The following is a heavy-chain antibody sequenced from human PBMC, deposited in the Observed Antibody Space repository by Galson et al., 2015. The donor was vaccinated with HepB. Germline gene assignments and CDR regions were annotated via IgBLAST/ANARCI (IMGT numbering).Heavy chain of an antibody. CDR2: IVWVDDK. Sequence: PALVKPTQTLTLTCTFSVFSLSTSGMCVSWLRQPPGTALEWLSRIVWVDDKYYSTSLKTRLTISKDTSKNQVVLTMTNMDPVDTATYYCARMGLGGGRNYYGMDVWGQGTTVTVSS. V-gene: IGHV2-70*11. CDR3: ARMGLGGGRNYYGMDV. J-gene: IGHJ6*02. D-gene: IGHD1-26*01. CDR1: VFSLSTSGMC.